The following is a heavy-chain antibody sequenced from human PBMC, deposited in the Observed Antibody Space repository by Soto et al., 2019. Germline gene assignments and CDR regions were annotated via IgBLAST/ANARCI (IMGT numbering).Heavy chain of an antibody. J-gene: IGHJ5*02. CDR3: ARGPPAAAGYNWFDP. D-gene: IGHD6-13*01. CDR2: IMPTLGTA. Sequence: AAKVSCQPSGCTFSTNAISWLRQAPGQGLEWMGGIMPTLGTANYAKKFQGRVTITADESTSTAYMELSSMRSEDTAVYYCARGPPAAAGYNWFDPWGQGTLVTVSS. CDR1: GCTFSTNA. V-gene: IGHV1-69*13.